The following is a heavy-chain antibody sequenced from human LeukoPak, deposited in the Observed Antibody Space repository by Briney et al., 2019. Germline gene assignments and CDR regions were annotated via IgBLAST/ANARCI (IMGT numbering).Heavy chain of an antibody. J-gene: IGHJ4*02. CDR2: IIPIFGTA. CDR3: ATNGDCSGGSCYLFDY. D-gene: IGHD2-15*01. CDR1: GGTFSSYA. V-gene: IGHV1-69*13. Sequence: SVTVSCTASGGTFSSYAISWVRQAPGQGLEWMGGIIPIFGTANYAQKFQGRVTITADESTSTAYMELSSLRSEDTAVYYCATNGDCSGGSCYLFDYWGQGTLVTVSS.